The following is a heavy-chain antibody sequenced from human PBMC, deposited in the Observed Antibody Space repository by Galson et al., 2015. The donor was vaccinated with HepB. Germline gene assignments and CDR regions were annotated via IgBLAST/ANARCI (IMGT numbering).Heavy chain of an antibody. D-gene: IGHD2-2*01. J-gene: IGHJ6*03. V-gene: IGHV1-8*01. CDR1: GYTFTSYD. Sequence: SVKVSCKASGYTFTSYDINWVRRATGQGLEWMGWMNPNSGNTGYAQKFQGRVTMTRNTSISTAYMELSSLRSEDTAVYYCARGIVVVPAAIGDYYYYYMDVWGKGTTVTVSS. CDR2: MNPNSGNT. CDR3: ARGIVVVPAAIGDYYYYYMDV.